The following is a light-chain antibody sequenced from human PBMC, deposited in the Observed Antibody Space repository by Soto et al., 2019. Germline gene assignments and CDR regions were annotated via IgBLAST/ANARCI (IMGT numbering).Light chain of an antibody. CDR3: QQYSSYPLT. CDR1: QSFNNW. CDR2: KAS. Sequence: DIQMTQSPSTLSASVGDRVIITCRASQSFNNWLAWYQQKPGKAPNLLIYKASSLQSGVPSRFSGSGSGTEFNLTISSLQPDDFASYYCQQYSSYPLTFGGGTKVEIK. J-gene: IGKJ4*01. V-gene: IGKV1-5*03.